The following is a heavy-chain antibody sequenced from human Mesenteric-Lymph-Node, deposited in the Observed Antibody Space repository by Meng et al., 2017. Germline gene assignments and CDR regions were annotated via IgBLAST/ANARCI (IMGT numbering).Heavy chain of an antibody. D-gene: IGHD2-15*01. V-gene: IGHV4-39*07. CDR2: INHSGST. CDR1: GPSISTSNYY. J-gene: IGHJ6*02. CDR3: ARGRHYSTYYFYYGMDV. Sequence: SETLSLTCTVPGPSISTSNYYWAWIRQPPGKGLEWIGEINHSGSTNYNPSLMSRVTISVDTSKNQFSLKLSSVTAADTAVYYCARGRHYSTYYFYYGMDVWGQGTTVTVSS.